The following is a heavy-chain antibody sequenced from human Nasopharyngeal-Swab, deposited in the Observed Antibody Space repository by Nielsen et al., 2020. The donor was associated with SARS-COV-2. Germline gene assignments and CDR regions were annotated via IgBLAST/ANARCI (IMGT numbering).Heavy chain of an antibody. D-gene: IGHD1-14*01. CDR1: AYIFNNYW. CDR3: ARLGGINGITAPDAFDG. CDR2: IYPGDSDT. Sequence: GGSLRLSCTGSAYIFNNYWIGWVRQMPGKGLGWMGIIYPGDSDTRYSPSIQGQVTISADKSISTAYLQWSSLEASDTAMYYCARLGGINGITAPDAFDGWGQGTMVTVSS. V-gene: IGHV5-51*01. J-gene: IGHJ3*01.